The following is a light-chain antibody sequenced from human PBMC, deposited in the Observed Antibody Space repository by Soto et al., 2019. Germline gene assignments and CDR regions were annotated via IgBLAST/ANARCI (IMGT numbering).Light chain of an antibody. Sequence: QSALTQPASVSGSPGQSITISCTGTSSDVGAYIYVSWYQQHPGKVPKLIIYNVSNRPSGVSNRFSGSKSGNTASLTISWLQAEDEADYYCSSYTSGDSFYFGTGTKLTVL. CDR2: NVS. J-gene: IGLJ1*01. CDR1: SSDVGAYIY. V-gene: IGLV2-14*01. CDR3: SSYTSGDSFY.